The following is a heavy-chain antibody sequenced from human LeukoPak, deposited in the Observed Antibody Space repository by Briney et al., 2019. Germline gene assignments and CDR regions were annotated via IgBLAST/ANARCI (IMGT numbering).Heavy chain of an antibody. V-gene: IGHV3-21*01. CDR1: GFTFSSYS. Sequence: GGSLRLSCAASGFTFSSYSMNWVRQAPGKGLEWVSSISSSSSYIYYADSVKGRFTISRDNAKNSLYLQMNSLRAEDTAVYYCARHFLKEYSSGWSNWFGPWGQGTLVTVSS. CDR3: ARHFLKEYSSGWSNWFGP. J-gene: IGHJ5*02. CDR2: ISSSSSYI. D-gene: IGHD6-19*01.